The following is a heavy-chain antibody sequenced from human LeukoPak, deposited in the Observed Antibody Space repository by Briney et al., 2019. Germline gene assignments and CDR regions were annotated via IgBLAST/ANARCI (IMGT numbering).Heavy chain of an antibody. V-gene: IGHV4-59*08. CDR1: GGSISSYY. CDR3: AGHYGSGFDY. D-gene: IGHD3-10*01. CDR2: IYYSGNT. Sequence: PSETLSLTCTVSGGSISSYYWSWIRQPPGKGLEWVGYIYYSGNTNYNPSLKGRVTISVDTSKNQFSLELSSVTAADTAVYYCAGHYGSGFDYWGQGTLVTVSS. J-gene: IGHJ4*02.